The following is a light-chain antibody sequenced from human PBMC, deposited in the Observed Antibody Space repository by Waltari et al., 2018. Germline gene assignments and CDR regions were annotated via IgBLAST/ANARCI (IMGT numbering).Light chain of an antibody. CDR1: ISNIGSNT. CDR3: AAWDDSLNGWV. V-gene: IGLV1-44*01. CDR2: SNN. Sequence: QSVLTQPPSASWTPGQRVATSSSGSISNIGSNTLNWYQQFPGTAPRLLIFSNNQRPSGVPDRFSGSKSGTSASLAINGLQSEDEADYYCAAWDDSLNGWVFGGGTKLTVL. J-gene: IGLJ3*02.